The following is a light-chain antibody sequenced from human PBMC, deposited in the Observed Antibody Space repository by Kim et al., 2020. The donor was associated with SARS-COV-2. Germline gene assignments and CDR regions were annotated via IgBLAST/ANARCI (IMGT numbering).Light chain of an antibody. Sequence: AYVGDRVTFPCRAGEGICSYFAWFKQKRGKVPKRLIYAGSSLQSGVPSWFSGSGSGTEFTLTISSLQPEDVSTYYCLQHDSYPLTFGGGTKVDIK. V-gene: IGKV1-17*03. CDR1: EGICSY. CDR3: LQHDSYPLT. J-gene: IGKJ4*01. CDR2: AGS.